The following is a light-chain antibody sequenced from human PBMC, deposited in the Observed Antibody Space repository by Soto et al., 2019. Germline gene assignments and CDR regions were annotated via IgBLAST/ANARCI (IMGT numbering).Light chain of an antibody. CDR3: SSCSISSTLGV. CDR1: SSDVGSYNY. V-gene: IGLV2-14*01. CDR2: DVS. Sequence: QSALTQPASVSGSPGESITISCTGTSSDVGSYNYVSWYQQHPGKAPKLMIYDVSNRPSGVSNRFSGSKSGNTASLTISGLQAEDEADYYCSSCSISSTLGVFGGGTKLTVL. J-gene: IGLJ2*01.